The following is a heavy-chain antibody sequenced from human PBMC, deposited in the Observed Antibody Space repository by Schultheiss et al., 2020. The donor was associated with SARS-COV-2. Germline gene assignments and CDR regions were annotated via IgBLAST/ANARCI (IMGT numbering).Heavy chain of an antibody. D-gene: IGHD5-12*01. J-gene: IGHJ6*03. Sequence: GSLRLSCAASGFTFDDYGMSWVRQAPGKGLEWIGEINHSGSTNYNPSLKSRVTISVDTSKNQFSLMLSSVTAADTAVYYCARSYDSHPMDVWGKGTTVTVSS. CDR1: GFTFDDYG. CDR2: INHSGST. CDR3: ARSYDSHPMDV. V-gene: IGHV4-34*01.